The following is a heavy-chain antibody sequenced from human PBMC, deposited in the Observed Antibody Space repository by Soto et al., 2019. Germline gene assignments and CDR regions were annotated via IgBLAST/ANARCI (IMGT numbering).Heavy chain of an antibody. D-gene: IGHD2-2*01. V-gene: IGHV4-59*01. CDR3: ARGLRRQLLNWFDP. Sequence: ETLSLTCTVSGGSISSYYWSWIRQPPGKGLEWIGYIYYIGSTNYNPSLKSRVTISVDTSKNQFSLKLSSVTAADTAVYYCARGLRRQLLNWFDPWGQGTLVTVS. CDR2: IYYIGST. CDR1: GGSISSYY. J-gene: IGHJ5*02.